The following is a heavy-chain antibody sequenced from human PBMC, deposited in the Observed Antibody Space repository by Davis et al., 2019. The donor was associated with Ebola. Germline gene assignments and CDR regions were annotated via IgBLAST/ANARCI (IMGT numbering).Heavy chain of an antibody. D-gene: IGHD6-13*01. CDR2: ISNSGGST. CDR1: GFIFRTYA. CDR3: ARRVDY. Sequence: GGSLRLSCATSGFIFRTYAMHWVRQAPGKGLEWVSTISNSGGSTYYADSVKGRFTISRDNSENTLYLQMNSLRAEDTAVYYCARRVDYWGQGTLVTVSS. J-gene: IGHJ4*02. V-gene: IGHV3-23*01.